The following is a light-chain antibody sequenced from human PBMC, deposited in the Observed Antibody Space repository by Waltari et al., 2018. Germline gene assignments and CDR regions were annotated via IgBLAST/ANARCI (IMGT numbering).Light chain of an antibody. J-gene: IGKJ4*01. CDR3: VQAITFPLT. CDR2: GGS. Sequence: DIVMTQTPLSLPISPGEPASISCRSSQSLLHSNGNTYLHWYLQKPGQSPQLLIYGGSNRASGVPDRVSGTGSGTDFTLKISKVVAEDVGIYYCVQAITFPLTFGGGTKVEIK. V-gene: IGKV2-40*01. CDR1: QSLLHSNGNTY.